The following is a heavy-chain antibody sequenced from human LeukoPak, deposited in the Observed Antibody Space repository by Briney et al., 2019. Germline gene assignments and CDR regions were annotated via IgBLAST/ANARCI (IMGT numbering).Heavy chain of an antibody. Sequence: GGSLRLSCAASGFTFSDYYMSWIRQAPGKGLEWVANIKEDGSEKYYVDSVKGRFTISRDNAKNSLYLQMNNLRAEDTAVYYCASYRIGYCSGDTCYADWFDPWGQGTLVTVSS. CDR1: GFTFSDYY. CDR2: IKEDGSEK. D-gene: IGHD2-15*01. J-gene: IGHJ5*02. V-gene: IGHV3-7*01. CDR3: ASYRIGYCSGDTCYADWFDP.